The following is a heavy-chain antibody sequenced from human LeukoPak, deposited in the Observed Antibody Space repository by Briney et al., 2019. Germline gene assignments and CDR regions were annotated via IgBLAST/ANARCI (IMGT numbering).Heavy chain of an antibody. CDR1: GLTFSSYA. Sequence: GGSLRLSCAASGLTFSSYAMHWVRQAPGKGLEWVAVISYDGSNKYYADSVKGRFTISRDNSKNTLYLQMNSLRAEDTAVYYCASSPRSGYYYDPYYYYGMDVWGQGTTVTVSS. J-gene: IGHJ6*02. CDR2: ISYDGSNK. D-gene: IGHD3-22*01. CDR3: ASSPRSGYYYDPYYYYGMDV. V-gene: IGHV3-30*04.